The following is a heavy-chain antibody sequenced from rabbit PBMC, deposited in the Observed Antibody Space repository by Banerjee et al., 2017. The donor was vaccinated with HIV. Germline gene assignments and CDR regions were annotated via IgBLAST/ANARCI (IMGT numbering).Heavy chain of an antibody. D-gene: IGHD4-1*01. CDR3: ARDLAGVIGWNFDL. CDR2: IDSSSIT. Sequence: QEQLEESGGDLVKPEGSLTLTCTASGFSFSSSYWICWVRQAPGKGLEWIGCIDSSSITWYASWVNGRFTISRTSSTTVALQMTSLTAADTATYFCARDLAGVIGWNFDLWGQGTLVTVS. V-gene: IGHV1S45*01. J-gene: IGHJ4*01. CDR1: GFSFSSSYW.